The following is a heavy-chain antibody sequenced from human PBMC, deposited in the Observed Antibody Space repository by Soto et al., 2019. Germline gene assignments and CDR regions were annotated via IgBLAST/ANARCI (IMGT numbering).Heavy chain of an antibody. V-gene: IGHV4-31*03. J-gene: IGHJ4*02. Sequence: TSETLSLTCTVSGGSISSGGYYWSWIRQHPGKGLEWIGHKSYSGSTYYNPSLKSRVIISLDPSENQFSLRLTSVTAADTAVYYCARGLGNWGSYFDYWGQGSLVTVSS. CDR1: GGSISSGGYY. CDR2: KSYSGST. D-gene: IGHD7-27*01. CDR3: ARGLGNWGSYFDY.